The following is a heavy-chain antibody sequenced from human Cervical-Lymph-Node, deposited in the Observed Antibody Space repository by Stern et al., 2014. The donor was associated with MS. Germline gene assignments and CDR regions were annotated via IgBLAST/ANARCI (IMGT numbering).Heavy chain of an antibody. J-gene: IGHJ6*02. D-gene: IGHD6-19*01. Sequence: QLQLQESGPGLVKPSDTLSLTCTVSGGSLNSYYWSWIRQPPGKGLEWIGYIYYSGSTNYNPSLKSRVTISLDTSKNQFSLRLSSVTAADTAVYYCAREGQIPVGGRGRYRYYYGMDVWGQGTTVTVSS. CDR1: GGSLNSYY. V-gene: IGHV4-59*01. CDR2: IYYSGST. CDR3: AREGQIPVGGRGRYRYYYGMDV.